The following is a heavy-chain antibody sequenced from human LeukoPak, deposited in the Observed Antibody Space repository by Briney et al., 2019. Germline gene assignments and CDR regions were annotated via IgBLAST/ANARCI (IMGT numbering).Heavy chain of an antibody. CDR3: ARERWLQVTYYFDY. CDR2: IIPILGIA. J-gene: IGHJ4*02. D-gene: IGHD5-24*01. V-gene: IGHV1-69*04. CDR1: GGTFSSYA. Sequence: GASVKVSCKASGGTFSSYAISWVRQAPGQGVEWMGRIIPILGIANYAQKFQGRVTITADKSTSTAYMELSSLRSEDTAVYYCARERWLQVTYYFDYWGQGTLVTVSS.